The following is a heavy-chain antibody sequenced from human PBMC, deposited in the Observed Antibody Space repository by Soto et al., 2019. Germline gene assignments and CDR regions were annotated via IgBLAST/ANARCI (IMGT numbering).Heavy chain of an antibody. CDR3: ARGNGHDFFDY. D-gene: IGHD5-12*01. J-gene: IGHJ4*02. V-gene: IGHV3-9*01. CDR2: ISWLSATI. Sequence: GGSLRLSCAASGFTFNDYAMHWVRQPPGKGLEWVSGISWLSATIDYADSVKGRFTISRDNAKNSLYLQMSSLRPEDTALYYCARGNGHDFFDYWGQGTLVTVSS. CDR1: GFTFNDYA.